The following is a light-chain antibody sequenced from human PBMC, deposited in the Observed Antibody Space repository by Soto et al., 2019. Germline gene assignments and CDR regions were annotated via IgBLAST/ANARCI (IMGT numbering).Light chain of an antibody. CDR1: QSVSSSY. J-gene: IGKJ1*01. CDR3: QKYGSSPRT. CDR2: GAS. V-gene: IGKV3-20*01. Sequence: EIVLTQSPGTLSLSPGERATLSCRASQSVSSSYLAWYQQKTGQAPRLLIYGASSRATGIPDRFSGSGSGTDFTLTISRLEPEDFAVYYCQKYGSSPRTFGQGTKVEIK.